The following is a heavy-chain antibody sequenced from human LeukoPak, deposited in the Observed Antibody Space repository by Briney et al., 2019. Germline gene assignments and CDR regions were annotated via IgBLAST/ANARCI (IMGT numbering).Heavy chain of an antibody. CDR1: GGSISSNGYY. Sequence: SETLSLTCTVSGGSISSNGYYWAWFRQPPGKGLEWIGSIYYSGGTYYNPSLKSRVTISVDKSKNQFSLKLSSVTAADTAVYYCAGRSPKWELLGGFDYWGQGTLVTVSS. CDR3: AGRSPKWELLGGFDY. D-gene: IGHD1-26*01. CDR2: IYYSGGT. V-gene: IGHV4-39*07. J-gene: IGHJ4*02.